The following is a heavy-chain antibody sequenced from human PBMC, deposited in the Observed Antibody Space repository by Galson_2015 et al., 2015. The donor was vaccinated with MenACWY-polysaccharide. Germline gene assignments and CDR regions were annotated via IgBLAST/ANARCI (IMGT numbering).Heavy chain of an antibody. CDR2: INTNTGNP. CDR3: AREGGDYVLGGMDV. CDR1: GYTFTSYA. J-gene: IGHJ6*02. V-gene: IGHV7-4-1*02. D-gene: IGHD4-17*01. Sequence: SVKVSCKASGYTFTSYAMNWARQAPGQGLEWMGWINTNTGNPTYAQGFTGRFVFSLDTSVSTAYLQISSLKAEDTAVYYCAREGGDYVLGGMDVWGQGTTVTVSS.